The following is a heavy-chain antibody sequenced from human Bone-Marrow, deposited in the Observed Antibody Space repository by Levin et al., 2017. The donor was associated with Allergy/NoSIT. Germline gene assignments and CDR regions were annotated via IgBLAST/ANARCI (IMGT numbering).Heavy chain of an antibody. CDR3: VRQARDLDI. V-gene: IGHV3-11*01. J-gene: IGHJ3*02. CDR1: GFTFSDYY. Sequence: GESLKISCAASGFTFSDYYMTWMRQAPGKGLEWLSYIGKSGSDKSYADSVKGRFTISRDNAKNSLYLQMNSLTAEDTAVYYCVRQARDLDIWGQGTMVTVSS. CDR2: IGKSGSDK.